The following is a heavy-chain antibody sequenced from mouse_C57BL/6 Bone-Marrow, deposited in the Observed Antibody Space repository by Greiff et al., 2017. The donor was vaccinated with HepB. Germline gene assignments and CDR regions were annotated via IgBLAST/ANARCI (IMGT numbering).Heavy chain of an antibody. CDR3: ARGKRDAMDY. J-gene: IGHJ4*01. CDR2: INYDGSST. Sequence: EVQRVESEGGLVQPGSSMKLSCTASGFTFSDYYMAWVRQVPEKGLEWVANINYDGSSTYYLDSLKSRFIISRDNAKNILYLQMSSLKSEDTATYYCARGKRDAMDYWGQGTSVTVSS. CDR1: GFTFSDYY. V-gene: IGHV5-16*01.